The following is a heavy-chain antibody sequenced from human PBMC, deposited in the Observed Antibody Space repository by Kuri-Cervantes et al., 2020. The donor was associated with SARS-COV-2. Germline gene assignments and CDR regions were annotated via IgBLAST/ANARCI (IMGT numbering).Heavy chain of an antibody. J-gene: IGHJ6*03. V-gene: IGHV3-53*01. CDR1: GFTVSRNY. D-gene: IGHD2-15*01. CDR2: IYRGGTT. Sequence: LSLTCAVSGFTVSRNYMSWVRQAPGKGLEWVSIIYRGGTTYYADSVKGRFTISRDISKDTVYLQMDTLRAEDTAVYYCARGGLCSGGSCYHYSYYMDVWGKGTTVTVSS. CDR3: ARGGLCSGGSCYHYSYYMDV.